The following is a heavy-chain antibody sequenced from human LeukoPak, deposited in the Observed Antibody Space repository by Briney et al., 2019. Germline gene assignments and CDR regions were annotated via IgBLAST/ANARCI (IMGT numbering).Heavy chain of an antibody. J-gene: IGHJ5*02. D-gene: IGHD6-19*01. V-gene: IGHV4-59*01. CDR2: IYYSGST. CDR3: ARDPGPGRSGWYEGFEPSPSWFDP. Sequence: SETLSLTCTVSGGSISSYYWSWIRQPPGKGLEWIGYIYYSGSTNYNPSLKSRVTISVDTSKNQFSLKLSSVTAADTAVYYCARDPGPGRSGWYEGFEPSPSWFDPWGQGTLVTVSS. CDR1: GGSISSYY.